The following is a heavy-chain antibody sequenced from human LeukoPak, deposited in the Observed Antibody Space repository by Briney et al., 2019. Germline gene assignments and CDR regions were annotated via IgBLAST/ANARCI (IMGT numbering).Heavy chain of an antibody. Sequence: WGSLRLSCAASGFPFSSHAMSWVRQPPGKGLEWVAAISNGKTYYADSVRGRFAISRDDSTNTVYLHLNSLRDEDTALYHCVREAGYCAPVCVKTNWFDPWGQGTLVTVSS. J-gene: IGHJ5*02. CDR3: VREAGYCAPVCVKTNWFDP. V-gene: IGHV3-23*01. D-gene: IGHD2-15*01. CDR2: ISNGKT. CDR1: GFPFSSHA.